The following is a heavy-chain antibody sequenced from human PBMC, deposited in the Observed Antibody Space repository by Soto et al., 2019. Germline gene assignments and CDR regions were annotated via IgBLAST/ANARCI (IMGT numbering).Heavy chain of an antibody. J-gene: IGHJ6*02. CDR3: ARDSVYFTNGVCYRLYYGMDV. CDR2: IYYSGRT. V-gene: IGHV4-30-4*01. Sequence: QVQLQESGPGLVKPSQTLSLTCTVSGGSLSSDDYYWTWIRQPPGKGLEWIGYIYYSGRTYYNPSLKSRVTLSVDTSKYQFSLKLSSVTAADTAVYYCARDSVYFTNGVCYRLYYGMDVWGQGTTVTVSS. D-gene: IGHD2-8*01. CDR1: GGSLSSDDYY.